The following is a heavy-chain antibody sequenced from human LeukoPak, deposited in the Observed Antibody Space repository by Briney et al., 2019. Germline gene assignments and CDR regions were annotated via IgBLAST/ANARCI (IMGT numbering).Heavy chain of an antibody. CDR3: TSSFGQLSLFDY. CDR2: IRGEAYGATT. D-gene: IGHD3-10*01. V-gene: IGHV3-49*04. CDR1: GFTFGGYS. J-gene: IGHJ4*02. Sequence: PGGSLRLSCSTSGFTFGGYSMSWVRQAPGKGLEWVGFIRGEAYGATTEYAASVKGRFAISRDDPKSIAYLQMNSLKTEDTAVYYCTSSFGQLSLFDYWGQGTLVTVSS.